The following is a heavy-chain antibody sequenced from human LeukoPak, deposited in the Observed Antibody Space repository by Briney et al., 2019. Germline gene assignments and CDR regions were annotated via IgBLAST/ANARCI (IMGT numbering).Heavy chain of an antibody. D-gene: IGHD1-7*01. CDR3: ARLITGTTTAFDI. V-gene: IGHV4-4*07. Sequence: SETLSLTCSVSGGSISGYYWTWIRQPAGKGLEWIGRVYTSGSTHYDPSLKTRLTMSVDTSKNQFSLKLSSVTAADTAVYYCARLITGTTTAFDIWGQGTMVTVSS. CDR2: VYTSGST. J-gene: IGHJ3*02. CDR1: GGSISGYY.